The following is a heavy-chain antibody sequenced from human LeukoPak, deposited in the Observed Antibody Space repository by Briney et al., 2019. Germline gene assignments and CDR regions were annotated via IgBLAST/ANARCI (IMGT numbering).Heavy chain of an antibody. D-gene: IGHD6-19*01. CDR2: IYPGDSDT. V-gene: IGHV5-51*01. CDR3: ARRAYSSGWKDAFDI. Sequence: GASLQTCCEGAGSIFTSYWIGGGRQLRGKGQEGMGIIYPGDSDTRYSPSFQGQVTISADKSISTAYLQWSSLKASDTAMYYCARRAYSSGWKDAFDIWGQGTMVTVSS. CDR1: GSIFTSYW. J-gene: IGHJ3*02.